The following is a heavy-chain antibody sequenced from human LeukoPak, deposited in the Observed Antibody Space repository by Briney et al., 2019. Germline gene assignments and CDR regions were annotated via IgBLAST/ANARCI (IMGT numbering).Heavy chain of an antibody. V-gene: IGHV4-4*07. CDR2: VYTSGST. CDR3: ARLITGTTTAFDI. J-gene: IGHJ3*02. D-gene: IGHD1-7*01. CDR1: VGSISGSY. Sequence: SETLSLTCSVSVGSISGSYWTWFRQPAGKGLEWIGRVYTSGSTHYNPSLKTRLTMSVDTSKNQFSLKLSSVTAADTAVYYCARLITGTTTAFDIWGQGTMVTVSS.